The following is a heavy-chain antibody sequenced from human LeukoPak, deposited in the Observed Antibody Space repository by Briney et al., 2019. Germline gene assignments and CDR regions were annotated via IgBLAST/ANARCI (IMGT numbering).Heavy chain of an antibody. D-gene: IGHD5-12*01. CDR3: AREIVTTGGDY. Sequence: RSGGSLRLSCAVSGFTFSSHTMSWVRQAPGKGLEWVSSISGSSTYIYYADSVRGRLTVSRDNAKNSLSLQMNSLRAEDTAVYYCAREIVTTGGDYWGQGTLVTVSS. J-gene: IGHJ4*02. V-gene: IGHV3-21*01. CDR1: GFTFSSHT. CDR2: ISGSSTYI.